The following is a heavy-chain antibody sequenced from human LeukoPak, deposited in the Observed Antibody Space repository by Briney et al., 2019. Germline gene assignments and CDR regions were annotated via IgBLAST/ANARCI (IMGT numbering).Heavy chain of an antibody. J-gene: IGHJ4*02. Sequence: GGALRLSCAASGFTFSSYAMSWVRQAPGKGLEWVSAISGSGGSTYYADSVKGRFTISRDNSKNTLYLQMNSRRAEDTAVYYCAKFKNFYDRSGYIDYWGQGTLVTVSS. CDR1: GFTFSSYA. D-gene: IGHD3-22*01. V-gene: IGHV3-23*01. CDR3: AKFKNFYDRSGYIDY. CDR2: ISGSGGST.